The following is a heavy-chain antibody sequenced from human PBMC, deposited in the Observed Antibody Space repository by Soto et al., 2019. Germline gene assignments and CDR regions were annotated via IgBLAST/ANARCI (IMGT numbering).Heavy chain of an antibody. V-gene: IGHV1-58*01. D-gene: IGHD3-3*01. CDR3: AAARFWSGPPSYYYHYGMDV. J-gene: IGHJ6*02. CDR2: IVVGSGNT. Sequence: SVKVSCKASGFTFTSSAVQWVRQARGQRLEWIGWIVVGSGNTNYAQKFQERVTITRDMSTSTAYMELSSLRSEDTAVYYCAAARFWSGPPSYYYHYGMDVWGQGTTVTVSS. CDR1: GFTFTSSA.